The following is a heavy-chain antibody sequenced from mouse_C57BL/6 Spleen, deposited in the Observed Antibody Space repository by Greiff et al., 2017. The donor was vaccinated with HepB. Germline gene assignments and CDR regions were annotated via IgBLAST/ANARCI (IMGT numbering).Heavy chain of an antibody. CDR1: GFTFSSYG. CDR3: ARYHGSSPAWFAY. D-gene: IGHD1-1*01. CDR2: ISSGGSYT. V-gene: IGHV5-6*01. Sequence: EVKLMESGGDLVKPGGSLKLSCAASGFTFSSYGMSWVCQTPDKRLEWVATISSGGSYTYYPDSVKGRFTISRDNAKNTLYLQMSSLKSEDTAMYYCARYHGSSPAWFAYWGQGTLVTVSA. J-gene: IGHJ3*01.